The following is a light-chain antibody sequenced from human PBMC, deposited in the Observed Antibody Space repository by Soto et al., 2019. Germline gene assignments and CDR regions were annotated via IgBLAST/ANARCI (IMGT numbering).Light chain of an antibody. J-gene: IGKJ1*01. CDR2: KAS. CDR3: QQYHSYWT. CDR1: QTISSW. V-gene: IGKV1-5*03. Sequence: DIQMTQSHATLSGSVGDRVTITCRASQTISSWLAWYQQKPGKAPKLLIYKASTLKSGVPSRFSGSGSGTEFTLTISSLQTDDFSPYYCQQYHSYWTFGQVTKVDIK.